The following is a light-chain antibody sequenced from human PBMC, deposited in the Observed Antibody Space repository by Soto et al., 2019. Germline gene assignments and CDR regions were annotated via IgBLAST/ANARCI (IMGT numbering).Light chain of an antibody. CDR1: QSVSSSS. Sequence: EIVLTQYPGTLSLSPGERATLSCSASQSVSSSSLAWYQQRRGQAPRLLIHDASSRATGIPDRFSGSGSGTDFTLTISRLEPEDFAVYYCQQYGGSPRTFGQGTK. J-gene: IGKJ1*01. V-gene: IGKV3-20*01. CDR2: DAS. CDR3: QQYGGSPRT.